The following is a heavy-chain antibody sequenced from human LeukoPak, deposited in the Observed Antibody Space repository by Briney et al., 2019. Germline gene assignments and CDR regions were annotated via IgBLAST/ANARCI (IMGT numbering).Heavy chain of an antibody. Sequence: SETLSLTCTVSGYSISSGYYWGWIRQPPGKGLEWIGSIYHSGSTYYNPSLKSRVTISVDTSKNQFSLKLSSVTAADTAVYYCARQTGAMVRGVILGYFDYWGQGTLVTVSS. V-gene: IGHV4-38-2*02. J-gene: IGHJ4*02. CDR3: ARQTGAMVRGVILGYFDY. D-gene: IGHD3-10*01. CDR1: GYSISSGYY. CDR2: IYHSGST.